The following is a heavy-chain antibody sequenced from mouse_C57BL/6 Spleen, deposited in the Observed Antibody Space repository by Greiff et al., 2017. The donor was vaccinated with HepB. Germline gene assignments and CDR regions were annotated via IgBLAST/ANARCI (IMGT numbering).Heavy chain of an antibody. V-gene: IGHV14-3*01. CDR1: GFNIKNTY. J-gene: IGHJ3*01. Sequence: VQLKQSVAELVRPGASVKLSCTASGFNIKNTYMHWVKQRPEQGLEWIGRIDPANGNTKYAPKFQGKATITADTSSNTAYLQLSSLTSEDTAIYYCARGAIYYDYDEGFAYWGQGTLVTVSA. D-gene: IGHD2-4*01. CDR3: ARGAIYYDYDEGFAY. CDR2: IDPANGNT.